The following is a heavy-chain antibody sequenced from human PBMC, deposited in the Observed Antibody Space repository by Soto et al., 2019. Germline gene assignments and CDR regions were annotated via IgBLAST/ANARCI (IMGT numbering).Heavy chain of an antibody. Sequence: PGGSLRLSCAASGFTFSDYYMSWIRQAPGKGLEWVSYISSSGSTIYYADSVKGRFTISRDNAKNSLYLQMNSLRAEDTAVYYSARDQEYCSSTSCPPMPLDYWGQGTLVTVSS. D-gene: IGHD2-2*01. CDR1: GFTFSDYY. CDR2: ISSSGSTI. J-gene: IGHJ4*02. V-gene: IGHV3-11*01. CDR3: ARDQEYCSSTSCPPMPLDY.